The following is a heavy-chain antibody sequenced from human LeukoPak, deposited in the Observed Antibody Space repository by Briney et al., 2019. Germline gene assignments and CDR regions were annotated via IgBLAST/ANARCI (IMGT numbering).Heavy chain of an antibody. V-gene: IGHV3-66*01. Sequence: GGSLRLSCVASGFTVSTNYMSWVRQAPGKGPEWISIIYRGGDTYYADSVKGRFTISRDNSKNTLYLQMNAVRAEDTAVYYCARTIREQWLTIDYWGQGTLVTFSS. D-gene: IGHD6-19*01. CDR1: GFTVSTNY. CDR2: IYRGGDT. J-gene: IGHJ4*02. CDR3: ARTIREQWLTIDY.